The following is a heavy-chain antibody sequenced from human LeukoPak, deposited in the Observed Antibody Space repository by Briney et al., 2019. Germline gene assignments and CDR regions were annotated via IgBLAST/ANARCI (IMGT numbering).Heavy chain of an antibody. Sequence: PGGSLRLSCAASGFTFRNYGMSWVRQAPGKGLEWVSGVGGSGGSTYYADSVKGRFTISRDNSKNTLYLQMNSLRVEDTAVHYCASILLWFVYDYWGQGTLVTVSS. D-gene: IGHD3-10*01. CDR2: VGGSGGST. V-gene: IGHV3-23*01. CDR1: GFTFRNYG. J-gene: IGHJ4*02. CDR3: ASILLWFVYDY.